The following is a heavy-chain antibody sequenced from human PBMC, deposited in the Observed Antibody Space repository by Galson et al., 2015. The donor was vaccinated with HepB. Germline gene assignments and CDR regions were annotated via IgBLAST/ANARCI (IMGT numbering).Heavy chain of an antibody. J-gene: IGHJ5*01. CDR3: ARARYATSPPDS. CDR2: ISTYNANT. Sequence: SVKVSCKASRYIFNSYGISWVRQAPGQGLEWVGWISTYNANTNYAQKLHDRVTLTTDTSTNTAYMELRSLRTDDTAVHYCARARYATSPPDSWGQGTLVTVSS. V-gene: IGHV1-18*01. D-gene: IGHD2-2*01. CDR1: RYIFNSYG.